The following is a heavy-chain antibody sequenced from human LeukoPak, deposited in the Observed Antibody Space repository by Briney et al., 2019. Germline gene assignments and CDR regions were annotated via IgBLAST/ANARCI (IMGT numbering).Heavy chain of an antibody. J-gene: IGHJ4*02. V-gene: IGHV3-23*01. CDR1: GFTFSSYS. Sequence: GGSLRLSCAASGFTFSSYSMNWVRQAPGKGLEWVSAISGSGGSTYYADSVKGRFTISRDNSKNTLYLQMNSLRAEDTAVYYCAKDLVHYYDSSGYWDYWGQGTLVTVSS. D-gene: IGHD3-22*01. CDR3: AKDLVHYYDSSGYWDY. CDR2: ISGSGGST.